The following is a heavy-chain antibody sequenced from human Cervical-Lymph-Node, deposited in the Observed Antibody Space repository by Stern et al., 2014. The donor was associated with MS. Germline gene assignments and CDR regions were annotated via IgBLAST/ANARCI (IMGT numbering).Heavy chain of an antibody. CDR2: IYHSGGT. CDR1: GGSISGCGYS. CDR3: ARGSDSTGFFHFYFDF. V-gene: IGHV4-30-2*01. D-gene: IGHD3-22*01. J-gene: IGHJ4*02. Sequence: LQLQESGSGLVQPSQTLSLTCAISGGSISGCGYSWTWIRQPPGKGLELIGYIYHSGGTSYNQTRKSRVTITRAGSKNQSSLKLSSVTAADTAVYYCARGSDSTGFFHFYFDFWGQGSLVTVSS.